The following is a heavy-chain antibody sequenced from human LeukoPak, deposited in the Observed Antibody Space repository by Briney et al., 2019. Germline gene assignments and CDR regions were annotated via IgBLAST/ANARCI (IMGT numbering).Heavy chain of an antibody. V-gene: IGHV3-7*01. Sequence: GGSLRLSCAASGFTFSGHWMSWVRQAPGKGLEWVANINQGGSDKYYVDSVKGRFTISRDNANNLLYLQMNSLRGEDTAVYYCTRDRSRAEDDWGQGTPVTVSS. D-gene: IGHD1-14*01. J-gene: IGHJ4*02. CDR1: GFTFSGHW. CDR2: INQGGSDK. CDR3: TRDRSRAEDD.